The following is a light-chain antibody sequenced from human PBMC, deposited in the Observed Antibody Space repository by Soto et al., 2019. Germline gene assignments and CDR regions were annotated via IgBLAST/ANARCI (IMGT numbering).Light chain of an antibody. CDR3: SSYTSNNTLTYV. J-gene: IGLJ1*01. Sequence: QSALTQPASVSGSPGQSITISCTGTSSDVGGYNYVSWYQQHPGKAPKLMLYEVNNRPSGVSNRFYGSKSGNTASLTISGLQAEDEAEYYCSSYTSNNTLTYVFGTGTKLTVL. CDR2: EVN. CDR1: SSDVGGYNY. V-gene: IGLV2-14*01.